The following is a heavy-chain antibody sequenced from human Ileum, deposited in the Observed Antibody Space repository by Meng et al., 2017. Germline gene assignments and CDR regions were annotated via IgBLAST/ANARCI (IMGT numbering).Heavy chain of an antibody. D-gene: IGHD5-24*01. CDR2: IYYLGTT. CDR3: MRDRRWSGSYDYGVDV. Sequence: SETLSLTCSISGGSINSRSDYWGWIRQPPGKGLEWIGNIYYLGTTYYNPSLNSRVTMSLDLSKNQFYLKIHSVTAADTAVYYCMRDRRWSGSYDYGVDVWGQGTTVTVSS. J-gene: IGHJ6*02. CDR1: GGSINSRSDY. V-gene: IGHV4-39*07.